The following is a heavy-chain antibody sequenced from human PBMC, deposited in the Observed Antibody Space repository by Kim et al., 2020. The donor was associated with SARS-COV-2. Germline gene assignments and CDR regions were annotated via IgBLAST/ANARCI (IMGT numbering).Heavy chain of an antibody. V-gene: IGHV3-33*01. CDR3: ARMDGSSSAFDI. Sequence: GGSLRLSCAASGFTFSSYGMHWVRQAPGKGLEWVAVIWYDGSNKYYADSVKGRFTISRDNSKNTLYLQMNSLRAEDTAVYYCARMDGSSSAFDIWGQGTMVTVSS. CDR2: IWYDGSNK. D-gene: IGHD6-6*01. CDR1: GFTFSSYG. J-gene: IGHJ3*02.